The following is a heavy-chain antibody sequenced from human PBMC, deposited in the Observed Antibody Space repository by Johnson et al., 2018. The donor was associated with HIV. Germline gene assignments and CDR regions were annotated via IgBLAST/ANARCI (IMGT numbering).Heavy chain of an antibody. D-gene: IGHD4-23*01. J-gene: IGHJ3*02. CDR1: GFTFSSYG. V-gene: IGHV3-30*18. Sequence: QVLLVESGGGVVQPGRSLRLSCAASGFTFSSYGMHWVRQAPGKGLEWVADISYDGTNKYYVDSVKGRFTISRDNSKNTLYLQMNGLRTADTAVYYCAQDTGGNSVNDAFDIWGQGTLVTVSS. CDR2: ISYDGTNK. CDR3: AQDTGGNSVNDAFDI.